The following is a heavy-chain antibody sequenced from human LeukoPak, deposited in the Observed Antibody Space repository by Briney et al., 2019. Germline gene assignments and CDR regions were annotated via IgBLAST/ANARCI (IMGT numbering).Heavy chain of an antibody. J-gene: IGHJ4*02. V-gene: IGHV1-18*01. D-gene: IGHD3-3*01. CDR2: ISAYNGNT. Sequence: ASVKVSCKASGYTFTIYGITWVRQAPGQGLEWMGWISAYNGNTNYAQKLQGRVTMATDTSTSTAYMELRSLRSDDTAVYYCARALNYDFWSGPAYWGQGTLVTVSS. CDR1: GYTFTIYG. CDR3: ARALNYDFWSGPAY.